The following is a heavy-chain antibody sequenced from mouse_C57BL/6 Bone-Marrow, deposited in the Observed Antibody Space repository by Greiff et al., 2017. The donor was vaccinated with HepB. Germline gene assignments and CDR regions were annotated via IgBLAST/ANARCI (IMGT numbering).Heavy chain of an antibody. Sequence: EVMLVESGGGLVKPGGSLKLSCAASGFTFSSYAMSWVRQTPEKRLEWVATISDGGSYTYYPDNVKGRFTISRDNAENNLYLQMSHLKSEDTAMYYCARVADYWGQGTSVTVSS. CDR3: ARVADY. V-gene: IGHV5-4*03. D-gene: IGHD1-1*01. J-gene: IGHJ4*01. CDR2: ISDGGSYT. CDR1: GFTFSSYA.